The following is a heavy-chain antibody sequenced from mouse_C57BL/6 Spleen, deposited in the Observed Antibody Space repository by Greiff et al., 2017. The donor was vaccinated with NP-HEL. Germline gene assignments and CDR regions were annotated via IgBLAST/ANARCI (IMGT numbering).Heavy chain of an antibody. CDR3: ARSPPYYEYDAYYFDY. CDR1: GYAFSSSW. D-gene: IGHD2-4*01. J-gene: IGHJ2*01. CDR2: IYPGDGDT. V-gene: IGHV1-82*01. Sequence: VQLQQSGPELVKPGASVKISCKASGYAFSSSWMNWVKQRPGKGLEWIGRIYPGDGDTNYNGKFKGKATLTADKSSSTAYMQLSSLTSEDSSVYFCARSPPYYEYDAYYFDYWGQGTTLTVSS.